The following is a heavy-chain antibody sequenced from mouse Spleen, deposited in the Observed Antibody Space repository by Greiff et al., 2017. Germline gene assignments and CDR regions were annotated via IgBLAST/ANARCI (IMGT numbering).Heavy chain of an antibody. CDR3: ARSKGTRGFPPPLFAY. CDR1: GYTFTDYY. D-gene: IGHD6-1*01. Sequence: QVQLQQSGPELVKPGASVKISCKASGYTFTDYYINWVKQRPGQGLEWIGWIFPGSGSTYYNEKFKGKATLTVDKSSSTAYMLLSSLTSEDSAVYFCARSKGTRGFPPPLFAYWGQGTLVTVSA. CDR2: IFPGSGST. V-gene: IGHV1-75*01. J-gene: IGHJ3*01.